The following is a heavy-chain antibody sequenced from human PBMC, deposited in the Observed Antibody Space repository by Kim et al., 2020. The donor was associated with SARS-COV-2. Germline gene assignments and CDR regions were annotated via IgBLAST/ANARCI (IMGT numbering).Heavy chain of an antibody. CDR3: VTAAQIVAPDRIY. J-gene: IGHJ4*02. V-gene: IGHV3-23*01. D-gene: IGHD5-12*01. CDR1: EFAFGTYA. CDR2: ILYNSETT. Sequence: GGSLRLSCTASEFAFGTYAMSWVRQAPGKGLEWVSSILYNSETTYYADSVKGRFTISRDNSKNTLYLQMYSLRAEDTAVYYCVTAAQIVAPDRIYWGKGTLVTVSS.